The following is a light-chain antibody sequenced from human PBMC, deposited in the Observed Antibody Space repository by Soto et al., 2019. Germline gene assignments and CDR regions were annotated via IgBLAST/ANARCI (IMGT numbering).Light chain of an antibody. V-gene: IGLV1-44*01. CDR1: SSNIGSNT. CDR2: SNN. J-gene: IGLJ2*01. CDR3: AAWDDSLNGL. Sequence: QSVLTQPPSASGTPGQRVTISCSGSSSNIGSNTVSWYQQLPGTAPKVLIYSNNQRPSGVPDRFSGSKSGTSASLAISGLQSEDEADYYCAAWDDSLNGLFGGGTQLIVL.